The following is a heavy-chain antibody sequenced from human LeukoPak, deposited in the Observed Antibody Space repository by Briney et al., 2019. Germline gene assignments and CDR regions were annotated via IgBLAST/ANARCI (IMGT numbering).Heavy chain of an antibody. CDR1: GFTFSSYG. V-gene: IGHV3-30*02. Sequence: PGGSLRLSCAASGFTFSSYGMHWVRQAPGMGLEWVAFIQYDGSMKLYGYSVKGRFTISRDNSKNTLYLQMNSLRPEDTAVYHCARDPCSSTSCRTPYYFDYWGQGTLVTVSS. D-gene: IGHD2-2*01. J-gene: IGHJ4*02. CDR2: IQYDGSMK. CDR3: ARDPCSSTSCRTPYYFDY.